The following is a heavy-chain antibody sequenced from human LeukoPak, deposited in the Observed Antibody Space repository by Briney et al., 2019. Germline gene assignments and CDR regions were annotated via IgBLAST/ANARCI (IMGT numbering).Heavy chain of an antibody. D-gene: IGHD5-18*01. CDR2: IYRSGST. Sequence: PSETLSLTCTVSGGSISSGSYYWSWIRQPAGKRLEWIGHIYRSGSTNYNPSLKSRVTISVDMSKNQFSLKLRSVTAADTAVYYCARTTEGGYSYGYFYYYYMDVWGKGTTVTISS. CDR3: ARTTEGGYSYGYFYYYYMDV. V-gene: IGHV4-61*10. CDR1: GGSISSGSYY. J-gene: IGHJ6*03.